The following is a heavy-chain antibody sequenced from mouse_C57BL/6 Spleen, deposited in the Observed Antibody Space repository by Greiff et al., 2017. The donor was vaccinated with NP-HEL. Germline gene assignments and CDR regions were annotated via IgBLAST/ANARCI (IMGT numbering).Heavy chain of an antibody. V-gene: IGHV1-50*01. CDR3: AAYYINYGWSY. CDR2: IDPSDSYT. CDR1: GYTFTSYW. Sequence: VQLQQPGAELVKPGASVKLSCKASGYTFTSYWMQWVKQRPGQGLEWIGEIDPSDSYTNYNQKFKGKATLTVDTSSSTAYMQLSSLTAEDSAVYYCAAYYINYGWSYWGQGTLVTVSA. J-gene: IGHJ3*01. D-gene: IGHD2-5*01.